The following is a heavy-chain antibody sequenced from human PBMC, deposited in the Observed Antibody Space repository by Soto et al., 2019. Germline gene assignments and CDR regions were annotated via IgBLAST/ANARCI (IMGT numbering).Heavy chain of an antibody. V-gene: IGHV4-30-2*01. Sequence: QLQLQESGSGLVKPSQTLSLTCAVSGGSISSGGYSWSWIRQPPGKGLEWIGYVYHSGSTYYNPSLKSRVTISVNRSKNQFSLKLSSVTAADTAVYYCARAGGLGAVAVDYWGQGTLVTVSS. CDR3: ARAGGLGAVAVDY. CDR1: GGSISSGGYS. J-gene: IGHJ4*02. CDR2: VYHSGST. D-gene: IGHD6-19*01.